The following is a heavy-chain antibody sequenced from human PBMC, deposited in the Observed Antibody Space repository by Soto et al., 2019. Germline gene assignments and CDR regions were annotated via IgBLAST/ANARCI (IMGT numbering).Heavy chain of an antibody. CDR1: GFTFSNAW. CDR2: IKSKTDGGTT. V-gene: IGHV3-15*01. J-gene: IGHJ6*03. D-gene: IGHD3-10*01. Sequence: GGSLRLSCAASGFTFSNAWMSWVRQAPGKGLEWVGRIKSKTDGGTTDYAAPVKGRFTISRDDSKNTLYLQMNSLKTEDTAVYYCTTDREGSYYYYMDVWGKGTTVTVSS. CDR3: TTDREGSYYYYMDV.